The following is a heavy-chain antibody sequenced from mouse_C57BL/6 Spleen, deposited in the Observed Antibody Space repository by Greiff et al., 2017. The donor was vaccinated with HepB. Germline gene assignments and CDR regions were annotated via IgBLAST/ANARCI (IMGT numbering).Heavy chain of an antibody. D-gene: IGHD1-1*01. V-gene: IGHV6-6*01. CDR1: GFTFSDAW. CDR3: TLNYGSSYEYYFDY. CDR2: IRNKANNHAT. J-gene: IGHJ2*01. Sequence: EVKVEESGGGLVQPGGSMKLSCAASGFTFSDAWMDWVRQSPEKGLEWVAEIRNKANNHATYYAESVKGRFTISRDDSKSSVYLQMSSLRAEDTGIYYCTLNYGSSYEYYFDYWGQGTTLTVSS.